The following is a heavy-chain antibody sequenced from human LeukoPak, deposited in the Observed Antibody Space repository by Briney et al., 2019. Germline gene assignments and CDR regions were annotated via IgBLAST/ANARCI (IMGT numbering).Heavy chain of an antibody. CDR3: ARDVRYCSGGSCYKPTNWFDP. Sequence: GRSLRLSCAASGFTFSSYGMHWVRQAPGKGLEWVAVISYDGSNKYYADSVKGRFTISRDNSKNTLYLQMNSLRAEDTAVYYCARDVRYCSGGSCYKPTNWFDPWGQGTLVTVSS. J-gene: IGHJ5*02. D-gene: IGHD2-15*01. CDR2: ISYDGSNK. V-gene: IGHV3-30*03. CDR1: GFTFSSYG.